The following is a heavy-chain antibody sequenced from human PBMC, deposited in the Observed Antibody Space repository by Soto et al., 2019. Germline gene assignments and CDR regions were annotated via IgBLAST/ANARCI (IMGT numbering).Heavy chain of an antibody. Sequence: SETLSLTCTVSGGPISSGDYYWSWIRQPPGKGLEWIGYIYYSGSTYYNPSLKSRVTISVDTSKNQFSLKLSSVTAADTAVYYCARDYGGAADNWFDPWGQGTLVTVSS. J-gene: IGHJ5*02. V-gene: IGHV4-30-4*01. CDR3: ARDYGGAADNWFDP. D-gene: IGHD4-17*01. CDR2: IYYSGST. CDR1: GGPISSGDYY.